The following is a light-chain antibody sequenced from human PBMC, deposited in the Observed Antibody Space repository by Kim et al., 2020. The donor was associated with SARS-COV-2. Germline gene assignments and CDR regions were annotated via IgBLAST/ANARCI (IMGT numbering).Light chain of an antibody. CDR2: GAS. CDR3: QQYGSSYT. Sequence: SWSPAQRPPLSCRASQSVISSYLAWYQQKPGQAPRLLIHGASSRATGIPDWFSGSGSGTDFTLTISRLEPEEFAVYYCQQYGSSYTFGQGTKLEI. CDR1: QSVISSY. J-gene: IGKJ2*01. V-gene: IGKV3-20*01.